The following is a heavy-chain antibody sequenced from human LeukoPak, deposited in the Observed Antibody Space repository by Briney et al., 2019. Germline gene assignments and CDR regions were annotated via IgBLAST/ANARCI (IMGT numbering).Heavy chain of an antibody. CDR3: ARLDSGDHGNIPH. CDR2: IYHTGTT. D-gene: IGHD1-26*01. CDR1: GGSLSPYY. Sequence: SETLSLTCTVSGGSLSPYYWTWIRQPRGKGLEWIGYIYHTGTTKYNPSLNSRVTISVETSRNQFYLRLKSVTAADTAIYYCARLDSGDHGNIPHWGQGTLVTVSS. J-gene: IGHJ1*01. V-gene: IGHV4-59*08.